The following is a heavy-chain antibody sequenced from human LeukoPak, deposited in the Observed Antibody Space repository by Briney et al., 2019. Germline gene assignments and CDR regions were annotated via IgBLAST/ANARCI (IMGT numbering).Heavy chain of an antibody. CDR3: ARHYCGGDCYSRWYFDL. CDR1: GGSISSGGYY. Sequence: SQTLSLTCTVSGGSISSGGYYWSWIRQHPGKGLEWIGYIYYSGSTYYNPSLKSRVIISVDTSKNQFSLKLSSVTAADTAVYYCARHYCGGDCYSRWYFDLWGRGTLVTVSS. V-gene: IGHV4-31*03. J-gene: IGHJ2*01. D-gene: IGHD2-21*02. CDR2: IYYSGST.